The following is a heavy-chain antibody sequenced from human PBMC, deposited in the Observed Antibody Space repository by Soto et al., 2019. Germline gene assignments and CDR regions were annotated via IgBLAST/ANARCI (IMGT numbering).Heavy chain of an antibody. CDR3: ARDGMATRTSHFDY. CDR2: IWYDGSNK. V-gene: IGHV3-33*01. Sequence: QVQLVESGGGVVQPGRSLRLSCAASGFTFSSYGMHWVRQAPGKGLEWVAVIWYDGSNKYYADSVKGRFTISRDNSKNTLYLQMNSLRAEDTAVYYCARDGMATRTSHFDYWGQGTLVTVSS. D-gene: IGHD5-12*01. J-gene: IGHJ4*02. CDR1: GFTFSSYG.